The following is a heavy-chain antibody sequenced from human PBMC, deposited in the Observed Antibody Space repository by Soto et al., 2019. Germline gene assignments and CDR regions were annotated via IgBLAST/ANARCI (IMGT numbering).Heavy chain of an antibody. CDR2: IYPGDSDT. CDR1: GYSFTSYW. J-gene: IGHJ6*02. D-gene: IGHD1-26*01. V-gene: IGHV5-51*01. CDR3: ARWNSGSNGYSYYGMDV. Sequence: PGESLKISCKGSGYSFTSYWIGWVRQMPGKGLEWMGIIYPGDSDTRYSPSFQGQVTISADKSISTAYLQWSSLKASDTAMYYCARWNSGSNGYSYYGMDVWGQGTTVTVSS.